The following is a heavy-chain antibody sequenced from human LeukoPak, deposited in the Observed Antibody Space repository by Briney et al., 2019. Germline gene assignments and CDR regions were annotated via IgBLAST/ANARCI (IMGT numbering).Heavy chain of an antibody. V-gene: IGHV1-69*01. CDR1: GGTFSSYA. Sequence: ASVKVSCKASGGTFSSYAISWVRQAPGQGLEWMGGIIPIFGTANYAQKFQGRVTITADESTSTAYMELSSLRSEDTAVYYCARELYSSRYFDYWGQGTLVTVSS. D-gene: IGHD6-13*01. J-gene: IGHJ4*02. CDR3: ARELYSSRYFDY. CDR2: IIPIFGTA.